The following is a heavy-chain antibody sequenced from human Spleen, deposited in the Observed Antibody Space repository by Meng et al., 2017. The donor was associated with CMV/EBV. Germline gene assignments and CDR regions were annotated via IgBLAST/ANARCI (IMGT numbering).Heavy chain of an antibody. J-gene: IGHJ4*02. Sequence: GESLKISCAASGFTFSSYGMHWVRQAPGKGLEWVAVVSFDGGDQYYADSVKGRVSISRDNSKNTLYLEVNSLRREDTAVYYCGRDLSLQVDYWGPGTLVTVSS. CDR2: VSFDGGDQ. CDR3: GRDLSLQVDY. V-gene: IGHV3-30*19. CDR1: GFTFSSYG.